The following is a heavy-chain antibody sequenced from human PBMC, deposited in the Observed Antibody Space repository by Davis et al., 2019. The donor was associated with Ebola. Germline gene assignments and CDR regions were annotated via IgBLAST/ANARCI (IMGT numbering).Heavy chain of an antibody. D-gene: IGHD3-10*01. J-gene: IGHJ3*02. CDR1: GFTFSSYG. Sequence: GGSLRLSCAASGFTFSSYGMHWVRQAPGKGLEWVAFIRYDGSNKYYGDSVRGRFTISRDNSKNMLFLQMNSLRAEDTAVYYCARESNDRGGYYAFDIWGQGTMVTVSS. CDR3: ARESNDRGGYYAFDI. V-gene: IGHV3-30*02. CDR2: IRYDGSNK.